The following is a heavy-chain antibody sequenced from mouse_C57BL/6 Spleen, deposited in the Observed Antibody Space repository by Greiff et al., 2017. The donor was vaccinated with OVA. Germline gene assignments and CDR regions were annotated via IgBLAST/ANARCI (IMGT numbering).Heavy chain of an antibody. V-gene: IGHV5-12*01. CDR2: ISNGGGST. CDR3: ARVNGATYAMDY. D-gene: IGHD3-1*01. CDR1: GFTFSDYY. Sequence: EVKLVESGGGLVQPGGSLKLSCAASGFTFSDYYMYWVRQTPEKRLEWVAYISNGGGSTYYPDTVKGRFTISRDNAKNTLYLQMSRLKSEDTAMYYCARVNGATYAMDYWGQGTSGTVSS. J-gene: IGHJ4*01.